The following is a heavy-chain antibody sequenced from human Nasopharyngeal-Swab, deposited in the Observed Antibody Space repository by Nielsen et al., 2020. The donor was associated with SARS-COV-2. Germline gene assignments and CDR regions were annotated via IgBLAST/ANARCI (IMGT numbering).Heavy chain of an antibody. CDR1: GFTFNTYS. CDR3: ARGRQLGGDY. CDR2: ISSSSSYI. V-gene: IGHV3-21*01. Sequence: GESLKISCAASGFTFNTYSMNWVRQAPGKGLEWVSSISSSSSYIYYADSVKGRFTISRDNAKNSLYLQMNSLRAEDTAVYYCARGRQLGGDYWGQGTLVTVSS. D-gene: IGHD6-6*01. J-gene: IGHJ4*02.